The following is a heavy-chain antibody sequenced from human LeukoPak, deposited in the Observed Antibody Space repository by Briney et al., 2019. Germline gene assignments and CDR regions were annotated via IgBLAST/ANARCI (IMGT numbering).Heavy chain of an antibody. CDR2: IHYGGST. V-gene: IGHV4-39*01. CDR3: ARHYTVTPDY. J-gene: IGHJ4*02. CDR1: GDSISRSSYY. D-gene: IGHD4-17*01. Sequence: SETLSLTCTVTGDSISRSSYYWGWIRQPPGKGLEWIGSIHYGGSTYSNPSLKSRVTISVDTSKNQFSLKLSSVTAADTAVYYCARHYTVTPDYWGQGTLVTVS.